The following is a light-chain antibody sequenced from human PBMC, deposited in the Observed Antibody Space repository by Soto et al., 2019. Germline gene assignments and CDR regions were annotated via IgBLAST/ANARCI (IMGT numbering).Light chain of an antibody. CDR2: DVS. J-gene: IGLJ2*01. Sequence: QSALTQPASVSGSPGQSITISCTGTSSDVGTYNYVSWYQQHPGKAPKVMIYDVSNRPSGVSNRFSGSKSGNTASLTISGLQAEDEAYYYCSSYTGSSTSVIFGGGTKLTVL. CDR3: SSYTGSSTSVI. V-gene: IGLV2-14*03. CDR1: SSDVGTYNY.